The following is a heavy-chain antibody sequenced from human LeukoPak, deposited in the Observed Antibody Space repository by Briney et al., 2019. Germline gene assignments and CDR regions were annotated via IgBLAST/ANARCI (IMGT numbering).Heavy chain of an antibody. Sequence: ASLKVSCKASGYTFASHYMHWVRQAPGQGLEWMGWISAYNGNTNYAQKLQGRVTMTTDTSTSTAYVELRSLRSDDTAVYYCASYNERGAFDIWGQGTMVTVSS. CDR1: GYTFASHY. CDR3: ASYNERGAFDI. V-gene: IGHV1-18*04. CDR2: ISAYNGNT. D-gene: IGHD3-10*01. J-gene: IGHJ3*02.